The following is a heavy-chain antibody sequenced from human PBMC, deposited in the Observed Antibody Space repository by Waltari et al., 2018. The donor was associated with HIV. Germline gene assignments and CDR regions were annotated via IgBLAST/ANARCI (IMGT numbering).Heavy chain of an antibody. CDR1: GGSISSYY. Sequence: QVQLQESGPGLVKPSETLSLTCTVSGGSISSYYWSWIRQPPGKGLEWIGYIYYSGSTNYNPSLKSRVTISVDTSKNQLSLKLSSVTAADTAVYCCARAVVGATSPFDYWGQGTLVTVSS. D-gene: IGHD1-26*01. CDR2: IYYSGST. J-gene: IGHJ4*02. CDR3: ARAVVGATSPFDY. V-gene: IGHV4-59*01.